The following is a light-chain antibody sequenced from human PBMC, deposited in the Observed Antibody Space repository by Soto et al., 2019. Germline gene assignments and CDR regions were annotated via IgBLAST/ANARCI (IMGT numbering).Light chain of an antibody. CDR1: QSVNSY. CDR3: QQRRDWPPIT. J-gene: IGKJ5*01. Sequence: ETVLTQSPATLSLSPGERATLSCRASQSVNSYLAWYQKKPGQAPRLLIYDASNRATGIPARFSGSGSGTDFTLTISSVEPEDSAVYYCQQRRDWPPITFGQGTRLEIK. CDR2: DAS. V-gene: IGKV3-11*01.